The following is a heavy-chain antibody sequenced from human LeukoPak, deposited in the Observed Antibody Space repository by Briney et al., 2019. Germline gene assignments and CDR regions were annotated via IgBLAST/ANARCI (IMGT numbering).Heavy chain of an antibody. J-gene: IGHJ4*02. D-gene: IGHD5-18*01. Sequence: PSETLSLTCTVSAGSISSSSYYWGWIRQPPGKGLEWIGSIYFGGSTYYNPSLKSRVTISADTSKNQFSLKLSSVTAADTAVYYCARRTRLKGRGYSYGPTEYYFDYWGQGTLVTVSS. CDR3: ARRTRLKGRGYSYGPTEYYFDY. V-gene: IGHV4-39*01. CDR2: IYFGGST. CDR1: AGSISSSSYY.